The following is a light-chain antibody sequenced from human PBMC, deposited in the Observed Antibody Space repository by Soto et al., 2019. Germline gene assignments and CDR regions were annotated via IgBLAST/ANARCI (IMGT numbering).Light chain of an antibody. CDR1: SSDVGGYNY. Sequence: QSVLTQPASVPGSPGQSITISCTGTSSDVGGYNYVSWYQQHPGKAPKLMIYAVSNRPSGVSNRFSGSKSGNTASLTISGLQAEDEADYYCSSYTSSSTRVFGTGTKVTVL. CDR3: SSYTSSSTRV. CDR2: AVS. J-gene: IGLJ1*01. V-gene: IGLV2-14*01.